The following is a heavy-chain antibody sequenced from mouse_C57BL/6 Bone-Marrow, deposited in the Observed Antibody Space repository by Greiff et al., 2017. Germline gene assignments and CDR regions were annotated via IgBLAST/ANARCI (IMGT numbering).Heavy chain of an antibody. Sequence: EVKLMESGAGLVKPGGSLKISCAASGFTFSSYAMSWVRQTPEKRLEWVAYISSGGDYIYYADTVKGRITISGDNARKTLYLQKSILTSDDTAMYYCTRGDYYGSRTYWGQGTLVTVSA. J-gene: IGHJ3*01. D-gene: IGHD1-1*01. CDR3: TRGDYYGSRTY. V-gene: IGHV5-9-1*02. CDR2: ISSGGDYI. CDR1: GFTFSSYA.